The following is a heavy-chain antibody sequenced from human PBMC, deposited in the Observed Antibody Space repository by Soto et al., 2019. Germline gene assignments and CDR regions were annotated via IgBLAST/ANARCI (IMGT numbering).Heavy chain of an antibody. J-gene: IGHJ4*02. Sequence: GGSLSLSCAATGFIFSSHGMHWVRQAPGKGLEWVAVIWYDGSNKYYGESVKGRFTISRDNSKNTLYLQMSSLRPEDTAVYYCVKDHGTAMVRGGLDSWGQGALVTVS. CDR2: IWYDGSNK. D-gene: IGHD3-10*01. V-gene: IGHV3-30*02. CDR1: GFIFSSHG. CDR3: VKDHGTAMVRGGLDS.